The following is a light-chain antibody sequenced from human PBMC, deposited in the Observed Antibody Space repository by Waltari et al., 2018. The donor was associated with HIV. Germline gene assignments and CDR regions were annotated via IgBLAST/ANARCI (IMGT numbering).Light chain of an antibody. Sequence: EVVMTQSPVTLSVSPGERVTLSCRASQSIGTALAWYQQKPGQSPRLLIYGASTRATGIPASFSGSGYGTDFTLTISSLQSEDFAVYYCQQYNSWPLTFGGGTRVELK. V-gene: IGKV3-15*01. CDR1: QSIGTA. J-gene: IGKJ4*01. CDR2: GAS. CDR3: QQYNSWPLT.